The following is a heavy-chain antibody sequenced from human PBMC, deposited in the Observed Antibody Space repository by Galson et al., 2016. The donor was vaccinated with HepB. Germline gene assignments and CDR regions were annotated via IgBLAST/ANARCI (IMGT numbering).Heavy chain of an antibody. CDR2: INQDGTEK. CDR1: GLTFSNFW. Sequence: SLRLSCAASGLTFSNFWMTWVRQAPGKGLEWVANINQDGTEKHYLDSVRGRFTISRDNAKSSLLLQMNSLRAEDTAVYFCARAYQYTLDYWGQGTLVTVSS. V-gene: IGHV3-7*04. J-gene: IGHJ4*02. CDR3: ARAYQYTLDY. D-gene: IGHD1-1*01.